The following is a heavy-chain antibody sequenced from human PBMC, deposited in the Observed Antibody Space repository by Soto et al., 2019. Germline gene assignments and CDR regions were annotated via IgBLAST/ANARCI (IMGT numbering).Heavy chain of an antibody. V-gene: IGHV3-7*01. CDR1: GFTFSSHW. CDR3: ARGDNPEY. J-gene: IGHJ4*02. CDR2: INEDGSEK. D-gene: IGHD1-1*01. Sequence: EVQLVESGGGLVQPGGSLGLSCAASGFTFSSHWMTWVRQAPGKGLEWVANINEDGSEKYYVDSVKGRFTISRDNAKNSLYLQMNSLRAEDTALFYCARGDNPEYWGQGTLVTVSS.